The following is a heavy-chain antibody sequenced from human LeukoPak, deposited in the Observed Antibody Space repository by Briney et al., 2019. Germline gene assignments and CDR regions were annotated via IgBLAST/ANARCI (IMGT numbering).Heavy chain of an antibody. Sequence: GGSLRLSCAASGFTLSSHEINWVRQAPGKGLEWVSYISDVGRSDIYFADSVKGRFTLSRDNAKNSLYLQMNSLRAEDTAIYYCARETPNCGGDCFDSWAKGTLVTVSP. CDR1: GFTLSSHE. V-gene: IGHV3-48*03. CDR3: ARETPNCGGDCFDS. CDR2: ISDVGRSDI. D-gene: IGHD2-21*02. J-gene: IGHJ4*02.